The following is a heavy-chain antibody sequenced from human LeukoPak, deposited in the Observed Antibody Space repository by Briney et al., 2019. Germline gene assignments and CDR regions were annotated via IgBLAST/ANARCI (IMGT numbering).Heavy chain of an antibody. Sequence: GGSLRLSCAASGFTFSSYGMHWVRQAPGKGLEWAAVIWYDGSNKYYADSVKGRFTISRDNSKNTLYLQMNSLRAEDTAVYYCARPRDSSGYRYYFDYWGQGTLVTVSS. D-gene: IGHD3-22*01. CDR3: ARPRDSSGYRYYFDY. CDR2: IWYDGSNK. V-gene: IGHV3-33*08. CDR1: GFTFSSYG. J-gene: IGHJ4*02.